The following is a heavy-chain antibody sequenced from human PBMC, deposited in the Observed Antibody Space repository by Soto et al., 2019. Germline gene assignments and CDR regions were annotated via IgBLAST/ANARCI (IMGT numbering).Heavy chain of an antibody. CDR1: GYTFNSYG. CDR3: ATAFPSSRWI. V-gene: IGHV1-18*01. J-gene: IGHJ4*02. CDR2: ISTYNGNT. D-gene: IGHD6-13*01. Sequence: QVPVVQSGAEVKKPGASVKVSCKASGYTFNSYGFTWVRQAPGQGLEWMGWISTYNGNTNYEHKLQGRVTMTSDTSTRTAYMELRSLTSGAPAIHPCATAFPSSRWIWGQGTLVTVSS.